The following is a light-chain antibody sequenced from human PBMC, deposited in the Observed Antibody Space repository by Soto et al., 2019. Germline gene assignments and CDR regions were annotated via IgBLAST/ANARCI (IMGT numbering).Light chain of an antibody. V-gene: IGKV3-15*01. CDR3: QKYDNWPRT. Sequence: EIVMTQSPATLSVSPGERATLSCRASQSVSSNLAWYQQKSGQAPRLLIYGASTRATGIPARFSGSGSGTEFTLTISGLQSEDFAVYYCQKYDNWPRTFGQGTKVDI. J-gene: IGKJ1*01. CDR1: QSVSSN. CDR2: GAS.